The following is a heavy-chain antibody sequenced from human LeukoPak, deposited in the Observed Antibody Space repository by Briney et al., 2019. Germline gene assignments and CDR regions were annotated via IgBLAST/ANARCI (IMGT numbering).Heavy chain of an antibody. CDR1: GFTFSSYD. V-gene: IGHV3-13*01. J-gene: IGHJ4*02. Sequence: GGSLRLSCAASGFTFSSYDMHWVRQATGKGLEWASAIGTAGDTYYPGSVKGRFTISRENAKNSLYLQMNSLRAGDTAVYYCARGTVGLYSSSWYYFDYWGQGTLVTVSS. CDR2: IGTAGDT. CDR3: ARGTVGLYSSSWYYFDY. D-gene: IGHD6-13*01.